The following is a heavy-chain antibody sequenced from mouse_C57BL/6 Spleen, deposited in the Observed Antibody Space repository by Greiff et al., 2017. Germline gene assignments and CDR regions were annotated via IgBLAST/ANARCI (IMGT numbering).Heavy chain of an antibody. CDR1: GFTFSDYG. CDR2: ISSGSSTT. Sequence: EVQLVEPGGGLVKPGGSLKLSCAASGFTFSDYGMHWVRQAPEQGLEWVAYISSGSSTTHYADTVKGRFTISRDNANNTLFLQMSSLRSEDAAVYYCARPRDEYGSCAIDYWGQGTSLTVSS. J-gene: IGHJ2*02. D-gene: IGHD1-1*01. CDR3: ARPRDEYGSCAIDY. V-gene: IGHV5-17*01.